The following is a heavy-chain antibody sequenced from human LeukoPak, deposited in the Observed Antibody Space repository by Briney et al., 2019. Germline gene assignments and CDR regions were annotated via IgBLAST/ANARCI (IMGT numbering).Heavy chain of an antibody. D-gene: IGHD3-3*01. J-gene: IGHJ4*02. CDR2: ISAYNVNT. CDR3: ARALGSGYYRY. V-gene: IGHV1-18*01. Sequence: ASAKVSCKASGYTFTSYGISWMRQAPGQGLEWMGWISAYNVNTKYAQNFKDRVTMTTDTSTSTVYMEMRSLRSDDTAVYYCARALGSGYYRYWGQGTLVTVSS. CDR1: GYTFTSYG.